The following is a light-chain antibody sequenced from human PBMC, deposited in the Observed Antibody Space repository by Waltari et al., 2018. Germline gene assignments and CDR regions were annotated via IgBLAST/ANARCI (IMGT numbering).Light chain of an antibody. Sequence: SISCRSSQSLLHSNGYNYLDWYLQKPGQSPQLLIYLGSNRASGVPDRFSGSGSGTDFTLKISRVEAEDVGVYYCMQALQTPYTFGQGTKLEIK. CDR3: MQALQTPYT. CDR1: QSLLHSNGYNY. CDR2: LGS. V-gene: IGKV2-28*01. J-gene: IGKJ2*01.